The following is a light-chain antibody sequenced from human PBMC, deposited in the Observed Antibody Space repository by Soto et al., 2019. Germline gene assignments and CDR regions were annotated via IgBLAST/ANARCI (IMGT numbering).Light chain of an antibody. J-gene: IGKJ1*01. CDR3: QQSYNAPRT. CDR1: ESISTF. Sequence: DIQLTQSPSSLSASLGDKVTITCRASESISTFLNWYRQTPGKAPSLLIYGASSLQSGVPSRFSGSGSGTDFTLTISSLQPEDFATYFCQQSYNAPRTFGQGTKVDI. CDR2: GAS. V-gene: IGKV1-39*01.